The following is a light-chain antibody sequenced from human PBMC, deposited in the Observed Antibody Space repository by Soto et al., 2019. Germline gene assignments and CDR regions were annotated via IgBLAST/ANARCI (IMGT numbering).Light chain of an antibody. Sequence: QSALAQPASVSGSPGPSVTISCTGTSSDVGDYNYVSWYQQHPGKAPKLMIYDVSHRPSEVSNRFSGSKSGNTASLTISGLQSEDEAGYYCSSSARRSTLLFGTGTKLTVL. J-gene: IGLJ1*01. V-gene: IGLV2-14*03. CDR3: SSSARRSTLL. CDR1: SSDVGDYNY. CDR2: DVS.